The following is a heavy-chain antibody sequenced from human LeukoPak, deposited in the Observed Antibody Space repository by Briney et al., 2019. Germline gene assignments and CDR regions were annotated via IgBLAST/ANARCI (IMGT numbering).Heavy chain of an antibody. CDR3: AKRSDYGDNWNYLDY. D-gene: IGHD4-23*01. J-gene: IGHJ4*02. V-gene: IGHV3-48*03. CDR1: GFTFSSYE. Sequence: GGSLRLSCAASGFTFSSYEMNWVRQAPGKGLEWVSYISSSAGTTYYADSVKGRFTISRDKSKHTLYLQMNNLRAEDTAVYYCAKRSDYGDNWNYLDYWGQGTLVTVSS. CDR2: ISSSAGTT.